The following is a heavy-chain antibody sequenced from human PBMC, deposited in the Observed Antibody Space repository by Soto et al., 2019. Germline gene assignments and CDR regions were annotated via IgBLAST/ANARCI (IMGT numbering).Heavy chain of an antibody. J-gene: IGHJ4*02. D-gene: IGHD2-2*01. V-gene: IGHV1-69*02. Sequence: QVQLVQSGAEVKKPGSSVKVSCKASGGTFSSYTISWVRQAPGQGLEWMGRIIPILGIANYAQKFQGRVTITADKSTNTAYMELSSLRSEDTAVYYCARSYCSSTSCYWGFDYWGQGPLVTVSS. CDR1: GGTFSSYT. CDR2: IIPILGIA. CDR3: ARSYCSSTSCYWGFDY.